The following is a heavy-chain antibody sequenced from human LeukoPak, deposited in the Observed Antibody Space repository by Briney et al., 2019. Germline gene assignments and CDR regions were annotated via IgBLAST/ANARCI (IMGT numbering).Heavy chain of an antibody. J-gene: IGHJ4*02. Sequence: PGGSLRLSCAASGFTFSSYGMHWVRQAPGKGLEWVAVISDDGSNQHYADSVKGRFTISRDNSKNTLFLQMNSLRAEDTAVYCCAHDNDFGYWGQGTLVTVSS. D-gene: IGHD3/OR15-3a*01. CDR3: AHDNDFGY. V-gene: IGHV3-30*03. CDR2: ISDDGSNQ. CDR1: GFTFSSYG.